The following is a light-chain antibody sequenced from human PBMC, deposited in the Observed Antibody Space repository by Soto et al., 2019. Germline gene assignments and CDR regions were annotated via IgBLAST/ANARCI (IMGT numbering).Light chain of an antibody. CDR3: LQHNSYPWT. V-gene: IGKV1-17*01. J-gene: IGKJ1*01. CDR2: AAS. CDR1: QGIGSY. Sequence: DIQMTQSPSTLSASVGDRVTITCRASQGIGSYLAWYQQKPGKAPKRLIYAASSSQSGVPSRFSGSGSGTEFTLTISSLQPEDFATYYCLQHNSYPWTFGQGTKVDIK.